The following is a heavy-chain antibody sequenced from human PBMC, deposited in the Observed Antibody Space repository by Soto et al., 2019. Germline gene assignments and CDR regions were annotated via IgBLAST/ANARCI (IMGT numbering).Heavy chain of an antibody. CDR2: ISSSGSTI. J-gene: IGHJ5*02. V-gene: IGHV3-11*01. CDR1: GFTFSDYY. D-gene: IGHD6-19*01. Sequence: PGGSLRLSCAASGFTFSDYYMSWIRQAPGKGLEWVSYISSSGSTIYYADSVKGRFTISRDNAKNSLYLQMNSLRAEDTAVYYCARDLMGIAVALNWFDPWGQGTLVTVSS. CDR3: ARDLMGIAVALNWFDP.